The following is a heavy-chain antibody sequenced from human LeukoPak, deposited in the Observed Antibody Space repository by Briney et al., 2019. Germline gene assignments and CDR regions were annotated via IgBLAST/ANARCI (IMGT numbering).Heavy chain of an antibody. CDR3: ARSPPRRYYFDY. CDR2: ISSSSSYI. J-gene: IGHJ4*02. V-gene: IGHV3-21*01. D-gene: IGHD3-16*01. CDR1: GFTFSSYS. Sequence: PGGSLRLSCAASGFTFSSYSMNWVRQAPGKGLEWVSSISSSSSYIYYADSVKGRFTISRDNAKNSLYLQMNSLRAEDTAVYYCARSPPRRYYFDYWGQGTLVTVSS.